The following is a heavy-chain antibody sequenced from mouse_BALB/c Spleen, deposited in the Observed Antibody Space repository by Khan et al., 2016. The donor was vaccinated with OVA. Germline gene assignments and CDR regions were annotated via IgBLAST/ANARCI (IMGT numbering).Heavy chain of an antibody. CDR1: GYSITSGYF. CDR2: IRYDGSS. Sequence: EVQLQESGPGLVKPSQSLSLTCSVTGYSITSGYFWNWIRQFPGNKLEWMGYIRYDGSSNYNPSLKNRISITRDTSKNQFFLKLNSVTPEDTATYYSARGGSSGPAWFAYWGQGTLVTVSA. V-gene: IGHV3-6*02. D-gene: IGHD3-1*01. CDR3: ARGGSSGPAWFAY. J-gene: IGHJ3*01.